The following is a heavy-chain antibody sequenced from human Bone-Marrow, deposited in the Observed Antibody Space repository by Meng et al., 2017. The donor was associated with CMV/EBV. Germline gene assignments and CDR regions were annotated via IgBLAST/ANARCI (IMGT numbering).Heavy chain of an antibody. J-gene: IGHJ4*02. CDR2: INHRGST. V-gene: IGHV4-34*01. Sequence: SETLSLTCAVYGGSFSGYYWSWIRQPPGKGLEWIGEINHRGSTNYNPSLKSRVTISVDTSKNQFSLKLSSVTAADTAVYYCARAPPSVGASDYWGQGTLVTVSS. CDR3: ARAPPSVGASDY. CDR1: GGSFSGYY. D-gene: IGHD1-26*01.